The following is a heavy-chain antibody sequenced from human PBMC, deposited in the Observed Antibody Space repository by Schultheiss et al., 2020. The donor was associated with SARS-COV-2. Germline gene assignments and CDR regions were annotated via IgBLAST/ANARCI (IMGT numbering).Heavy chain of an antibody. J-gene: IGHJ6*02. CDR3: AKEGAGTDHYYHGMDV. V-gene: IGHV3-48*03. D-gene: IGHD1-7*01. Sequence: GGSLRLSCAVSGGSISSSNWWSWVRQPPGKGLEWVSYITSSGTTIYYADSVKGRLTISRYNARNSLYLQMNSLRAGDTAAYYCAKEGAGTDHYYHGMDVWGQGTTVTISS. CDR2: ITSSGTTI. CDR1: GGSISSSNW.